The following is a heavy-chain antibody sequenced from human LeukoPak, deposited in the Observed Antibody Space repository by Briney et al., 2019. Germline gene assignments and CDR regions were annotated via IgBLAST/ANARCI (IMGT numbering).Heavy chain of an antibody. D-gene: IGHD5-18*01. CDR3: TRGLDTAMAYYYYHLEV. CDR1: GFTVSDYA. Sequence: ARALILSCASSGFTVSDYAMSWVRQAPPKGLEWVGFIRSKAYGGTTEYAESVKGRFAISRDDSKRIGYLQMNSLKTEDPDVYYCTRGLDTAMAYYYYHLEVWGRRTTLTVSS. CDR2: IRSKAYGGTT. J-gene: IGHJ6*03. V-gene: IGHV3-49*04.